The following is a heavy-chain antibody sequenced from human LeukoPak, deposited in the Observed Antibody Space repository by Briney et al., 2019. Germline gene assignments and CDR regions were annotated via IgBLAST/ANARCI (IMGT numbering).Heavy chain of an antibody. Sequence: PGGSLRLSCAASGFTFSSYSMNWVRQAPGKGLEWVSSISSSSSYIYYADSVKGRFTISRDNAKNSLYLQMNSLRAEDTAVYYCAKDSDYYYDSSGWEAFDIWGQGTMVTVSS. V-gene: IGHV3-21*01. CDR1: GFTFSSYS. CDR3: AKDSDYYYDSSGWEAFDI. CDR2: ISSSSSYI. D-gene: IGHD3-22*01. J-gene: IGHJ3*02.